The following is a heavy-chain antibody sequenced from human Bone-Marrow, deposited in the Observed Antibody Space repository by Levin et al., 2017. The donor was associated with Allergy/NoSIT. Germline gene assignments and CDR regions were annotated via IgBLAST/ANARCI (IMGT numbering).Heavy chain of an antibody. CDR3: ARERAIWKAVAGTWDGMDV. CDR2: MNPNSGNT. D-gene: IGHD6-19*01. Sequence: ASVKVSCKASGYTFTSYDINWVRQATGQGLEWMGWMNPNSGNTGYAQKFQGRVTMTRNTSISTAYMELSSLRSEDTAVYYCARERAIWKAVAGTWDGMDVWGQGTTVTVSS. CDR1: GYTFTSYD. J-gene: IGHJ6*02. V-gene: IGHV1-8*01.